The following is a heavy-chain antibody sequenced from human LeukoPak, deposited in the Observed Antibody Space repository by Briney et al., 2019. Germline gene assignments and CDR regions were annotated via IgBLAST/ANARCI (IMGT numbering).Heavy chain of an antibody. CDR2: IKQDGSEK. Sequence: GGSLRLSCAASGFTFSSYWMSWVRQAPGKGLEWVANIKQDGSEKYNVDSAKGRFTISRDNAKNSLYLQMNSLRAEDTAVYYCARDPYGSGSYYNGDYWGQGTLVTVSS. D-gene: IGHD3-10*01. V-gene: IGHV3-7*03. CDR3: ARDPYGSGSYYNGDY. J-gene: IGHJ4*02. CDR1: GFTFSSYW.